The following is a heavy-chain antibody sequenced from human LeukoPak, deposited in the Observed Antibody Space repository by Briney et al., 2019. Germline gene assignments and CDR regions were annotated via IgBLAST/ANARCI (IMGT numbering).Heavy chain of an antibody. D-gene: IGHD6-19*01. CDR1: GYTFTGYY. V-gene: IGHV1-2*02. CDR3: ARDLGAVAGNDY. Sequence: ASVKVSCKASGYTFTGYYMHWVRQAPGQGLEWMGWINPNSGGTNYAQKFQGRVTMTRDTSISTAYMELSRLRSDDTAVYYCARDLGAVAGNDYWGQGTLVTVSS. CDR2: INPNSGGT. J-gene: IGHJ4*02.